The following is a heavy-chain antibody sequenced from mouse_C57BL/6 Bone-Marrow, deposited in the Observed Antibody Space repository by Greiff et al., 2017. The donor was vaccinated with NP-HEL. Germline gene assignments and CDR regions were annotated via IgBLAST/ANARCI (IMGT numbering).Heavy chain of an antibody. V-gene: IGHV5-6*01. CDR1: GFTFSSYG. Sequence: EVKLMESGGDLVKPGGSLKLSCAASGFTFSSYGMSWVRQTPDKRLEWVATISSGGSYTYYPDSVKGRFTISRDNAKNTLYLQMSSLKSEDTAMYYCARHEDGSSLFAYWGQGTLVTVSA. J-gene: IGHJ3*01. CDR3: ARHEDGSSLFAY. CDR2: ISSGGSYT. D-gene: IGHD1-1*01.